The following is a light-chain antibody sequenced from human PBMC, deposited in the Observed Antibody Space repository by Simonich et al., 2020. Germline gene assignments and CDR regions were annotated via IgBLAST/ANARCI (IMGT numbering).Light chain of an antibody. CDR3: QQYYSTPQT. Sequence: DIVMTQSPDSLAVSLGERATINCKSSQSVLYSSNNKNYLDWYQQKPGQPPKLLISWAATRESGVPDRFSGSGSGTDFTLTISSLQAEDVAVYYCQQYYSTPQTFGQGTKVEIK. CDR1: QSVLYSSNNKNY. V-gene: IGKV4-1*01. CDR2: WAA. J-gene: IGKJ1*01.